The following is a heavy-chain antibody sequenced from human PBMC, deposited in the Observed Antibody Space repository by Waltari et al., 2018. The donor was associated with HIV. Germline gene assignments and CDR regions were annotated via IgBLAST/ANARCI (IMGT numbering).Heavy chain of an antibody. Sequence: QVQLQQWGAGLLKPSETLSLTCAVYGGSFGGYYWSWIRPPPGTGLEWIREINHSGSTNYSTSLKSRVTIAVDTAKNQFSLKLGSVTAADTAVYYCARGLPASYDILTGYRFDPWGQGTLVTVSS. CDR1: GGSFGGYY. CDR2: INHSGST. V-gene: IGHV4-34*01. D-gene: IGHD3-9*01. J-gene: IGHJ5*02. CDR3: ARGLPASYDILTGYRFDP.